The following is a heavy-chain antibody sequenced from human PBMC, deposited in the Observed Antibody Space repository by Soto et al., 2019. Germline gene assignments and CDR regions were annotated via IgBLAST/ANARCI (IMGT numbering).Heavy chain of an antibody. CDR2: IYYSGST. Sequence: SETLSLTCTVSGGSISSYYWSWIRQPPGKGLEWIGYIYYSGSTNYNPSLKSRVTISVDTSKNQFSLKLSSVTAADTAVYYCARRGGYYDFWSGYSMDMDVWGKGTTVTVSS. CDR1: GGSISSYY. D-gene: IGHD3-3*01. J-gene: IGHJ6*03. V-gene: IGHV4-59*08. CDR3: ARRGGYYDFWSGYSMDMDV.